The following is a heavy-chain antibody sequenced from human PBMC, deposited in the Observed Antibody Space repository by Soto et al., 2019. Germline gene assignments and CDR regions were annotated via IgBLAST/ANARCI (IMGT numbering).Heavy chain of an antibody. D-gene: IGHD2-2*01. Sequence: GKGMEWVAVISYDGSNKYYADSVKGRFTISRDNSKNTLYLQMNSLRAEDTAVYYCAKIPLIGYCSSTSCGTDDYWGQRTLGSVSS. J-gene: IGHJ4*02. CDR2: ISYDGSNK. V-gene: IGHV3-30*18. CDR3: AKIPLIGYCSSTSCGTDDY.